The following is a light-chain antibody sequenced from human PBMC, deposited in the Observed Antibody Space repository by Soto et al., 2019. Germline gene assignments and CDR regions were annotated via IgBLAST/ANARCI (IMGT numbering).Light chain of an antibody. V-gene: IGLV2-14*01. J-gene: IGLJ2*01. CDR3: SSYTRSTTLVV. CDR2: DVT. CDR1: XSXVGAYNY. Sequence: QSALTQPASVSGSPGQSITISCTXTXSXVGAYNYVSWYQXHPGKAPKLMIYDVTNRPSGVXSRFSGSKSGNTASLTISGLQAEDEADYYCSSYTRSTTLVVFGGGTKLTVL.